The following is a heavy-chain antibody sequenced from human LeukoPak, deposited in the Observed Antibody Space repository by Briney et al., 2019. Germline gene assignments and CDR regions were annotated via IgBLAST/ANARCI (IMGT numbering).Heavy chain of an antibody. D-gene: IGHD6-19*01. CDR2: ISGSGGST. CDR1: GFTFSSYG. CDR3: AKLREGSGWPRTYYYYMDV. V-gene: IGHV3-23*01. J-gene: IGHJ6*03. Sequence: GGSLRLSCAASGFTFSSYGMSWVRQAPGKGLEWVSAISGSGGSTYYADSVKGRFTISRDNSKNTLYLQMNSLRAEDTAVYYCAKLREGSGWPRTYYYYMDVWGKGTTVTISS.